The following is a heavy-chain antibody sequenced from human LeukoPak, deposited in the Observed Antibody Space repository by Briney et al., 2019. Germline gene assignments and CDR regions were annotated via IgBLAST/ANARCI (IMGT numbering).Heavy chain of an antibody. Sequence: SETLSLTCTVSGGSIIGNHWGWIRQPAGKGLEWIGRIYTSGSTYYNPSLKSRVTMSVDTSKNHFSLRLSSVTAADTAVYYCARTYCSGGKCFLSWFDPWGQGTLVTVSS. V-gene: IGHV4-4*07. CDR1: GGSIIGNH. CDR3: ARTYCSGGKCFLSWFDP. D-gene: IGHD2-15*01. J-gene: IGHJ5*02. CDR2: IYTSGST.